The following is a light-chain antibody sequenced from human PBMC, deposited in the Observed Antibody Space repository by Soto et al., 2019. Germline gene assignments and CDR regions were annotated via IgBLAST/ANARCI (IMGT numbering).Light chain of an antibody. J-gene: IGLJ2*01. CDR1: SSNIGSNY. Sequence: QSVLTQPPSASGTPGQRVTISCSGSSSNIGSNYVYWYQQLPGTAPKFLIYGYNNRPSGVPDRFSGSKSGTSASLAITGLQAEDEAVYYCQSYDSSLNDVVFGGGTKLTVL. CDR2: GYN. CDR3: QSYDSSLNDVV. V-gene: IGLV1-40*01.